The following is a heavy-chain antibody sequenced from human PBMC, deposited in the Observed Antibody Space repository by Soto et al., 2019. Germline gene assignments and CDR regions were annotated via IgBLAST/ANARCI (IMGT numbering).Heavy chain of an antibody. Sequence: EVQLLESGGGLVQPGGSLRLSCAASGFTFSSYARSWVRQAPGKGLEWDSAITASGDTTYYADSVKGRFTISTDNSKSTMDLQMNIRTAEDTGVYYGAKVRPLSDCTRISCLGAFDIWGQWTMFTVSS. J-gene: IGHJ3*02. V-gene: IGHV3-23*01. CDR1: GFTFSSYA. CDR2: ITASGDTT. CDR3: AKVRPLSDCTRISCLGAFDI. D-gene: IGHD2-2*01.